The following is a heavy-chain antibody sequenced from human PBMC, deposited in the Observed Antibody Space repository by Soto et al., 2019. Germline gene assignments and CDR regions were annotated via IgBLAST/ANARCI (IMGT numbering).Heavy chain of an antibody. CDR1: GFTFSSYT. CDR2: ISGSGGDT. Sequence: DVQLLESGGDLIQPGGSLRLSCAASGFTFSSYTMRWVRQAPGKGLEWVSTISGSGGDTYYADSVKGRFTISRDNSNNTLYLHMNSLLADVTAIYSCVKKMSTPPTGAFDFWGQGTMVTFSS. CDR3: VKKMSTPPTGAFDF. V-gene: IGHV3-23*01. J-gene: IGHJ3*01. D-gene: IGHD1-1*01.